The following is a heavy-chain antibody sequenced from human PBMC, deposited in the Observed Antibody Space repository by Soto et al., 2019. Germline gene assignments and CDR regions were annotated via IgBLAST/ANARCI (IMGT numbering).Heavy chain of an antibody. CDR2: ISSSSSYK. J-gene: IGHJ4*02. D-gene: IGHD7-27*01. CDR1: GFTFSSYS. Sequence: EVQLVESGGGLVKPGGSLRLSCAASGFTFSSYSMNWVRQAPGKGLEWVSAISSSSSYKYYADSVKGRFTISRDNANNSLYLQMNSLRAEDTAVYYCARDSGPDDYFDYWGQGTLVTVSS. CDR3: ARDSGPDDYFDY. V-gene: IGHV3-21*01.